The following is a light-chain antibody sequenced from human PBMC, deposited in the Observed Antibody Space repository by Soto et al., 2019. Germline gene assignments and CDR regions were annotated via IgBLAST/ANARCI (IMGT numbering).Light chain of an antibody. CDR1: QSVSSY. CDR3: QQSSNWPRYT. J-gene: IGKJ2*01. V-gene: IGKV3-11*01. Sequence: EIVLTQSPATLSLSPGERATLSCRASQSVSSYLAWYQQKPGQAPRLLIYDASNRATGIPARFSGSGSGTDFTLPISSLEPEDFAVYSCQQSSNWPRYTFGPGTKLELK. CDR2: DAS.